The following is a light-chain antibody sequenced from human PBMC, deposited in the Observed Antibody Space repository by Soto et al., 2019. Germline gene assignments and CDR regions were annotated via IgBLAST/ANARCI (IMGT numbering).Light chain of an antibody. J-gene: IGKJ3*01. V-gene: IGKV1-5*03. CDR3: QQYNSYPLT. CDR2: KAS. Sequence: DIQMTQSPSTLSASVGDRVTITCRASQSISSWLAWYQQKPGKAPKLLIYKASNLESGVPSRFSGSGSGTEFTLTNSSLQPDDFATYYCQQYNSYPLTFGPGTKVDIQ. CDR1: QSISSW.